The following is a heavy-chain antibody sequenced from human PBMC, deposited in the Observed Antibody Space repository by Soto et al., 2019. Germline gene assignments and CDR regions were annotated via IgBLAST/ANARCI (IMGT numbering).Heavy chain of an antibody. CDR3: ARDRYSSGWYGENYYYGMDV. CDR1: GDSVSSNSAA. Sequence: PSQTLSLTCVISGDSVSSNSAAWNWIRQSPSRGLEWLGRTYYRSKWYNDYAVSVKSRITINPDTSKNQFSLQLNSVTPEDTAVYYCARDRYSSGWYGENYYYGMDVWGQGTTVTV. V-gene: IGHV6-1*01. D-gene: IGHD6-19*01. J-gene: IGHJ6*02. CDR2: TYYRSKWYN.